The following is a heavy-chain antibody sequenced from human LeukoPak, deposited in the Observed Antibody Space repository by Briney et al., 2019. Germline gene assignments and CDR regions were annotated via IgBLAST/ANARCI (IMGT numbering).Heavy chain of an antibody. D-gene: IGHD6-6*01. CDR1: GFSFNSYI. CDR2: VWDDGNEQ. Sequence: GRSLRLSCAASGFSFNSYIMHWVRQAPDKGLEWVALVWDDGNEQYYADPVKGRFTISRDNSKNTLYLQMNSLRVKDTAVYYCAREEYSTSFDYWGQGTLVTVSP. CDR3: AREEYSTSFDY. V-gene: IGHV3-33*01. J-gene: IGHJ4*02.